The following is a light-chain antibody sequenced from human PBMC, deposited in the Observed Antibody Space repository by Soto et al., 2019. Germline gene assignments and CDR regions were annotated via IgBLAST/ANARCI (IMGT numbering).Light chain of an antibody. CDR1: SSDVGGYNY. V-gene: IGLV2-11*01. CDR3: CSYAGSHTRV. J-gene: IGLJ1*01. CDR2: DVS. Sequence: QSVLTQPRSVSGPPGQSVAISCTGTSSDVGGYNYVSWYQQHPGKAPKLMIYDVSKRPSGVPDRFSGSKSGNTASLTISGLQAEDEADYYCCSYAGSHTRVFGTGTKVTVL.